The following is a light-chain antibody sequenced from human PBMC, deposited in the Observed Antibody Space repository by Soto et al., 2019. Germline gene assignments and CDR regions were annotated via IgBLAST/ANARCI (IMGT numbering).Light chain of an antibody. J-gene: IGKJ1*01. CDR3: QQYQNLWT. CDR1: HYVYSN. Sequence: EMVMTQSPATLSVSPGERATLSCTASHYVYSNVAWFQQRPGQAPRLLINRASARATGTPARFSGSGSGTEFTLTITSLQSEDFALYYCQQYQNLWTFGQGTEVEI. CDR2: RAS. V-gene: IGKV3-15*01.